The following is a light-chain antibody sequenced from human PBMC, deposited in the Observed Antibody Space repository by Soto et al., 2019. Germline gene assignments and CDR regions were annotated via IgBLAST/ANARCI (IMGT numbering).Light chain of an antibody. CDR1: SSDVGGYNY. V-gene: IGLV2-8*01. J-gene: IGLJ1*01. CDR3: SSYAGSNNLGV. Sequence: QSALTHPPSPSGSPGQSVTISCTGTSSDVGGYNYFSCYQQHPGEAPKLMIYEVSKRPSGVPDRFSGSKSGNTASLTVSGLQAEDEADYYCSSYAGSNNLGVFGTGTKVTVL. CDR2: EVS.